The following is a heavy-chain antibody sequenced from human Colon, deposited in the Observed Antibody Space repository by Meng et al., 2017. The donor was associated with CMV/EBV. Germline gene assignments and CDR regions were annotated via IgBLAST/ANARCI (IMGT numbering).Heavy chain of an antibody. CDR2: IYYSGNT. CDR3: ARAGGSYRSATYPPPGNWFGP. V-gene: IGHV4-39*07. Sequence: SETLSLTCAVSGDSINAVSNSIYYWGWLRQPPGKGLEWIGSIYYSGNTYYNPSLQSRVTISVDTSNNHFSLRLTSVTAADTAVYYCARAGGSYRSATYPPPGNWFGPWGQGALVTVSS. J-gene: IGHJ5*02. CDR1: GDSINAVSNSIYY. D-gene: IGHD6-19*01.